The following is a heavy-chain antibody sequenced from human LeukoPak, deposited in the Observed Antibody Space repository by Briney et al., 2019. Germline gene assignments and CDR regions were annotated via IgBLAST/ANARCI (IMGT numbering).Heavy chain of an antibody. CDR2: ISGRATNT. J-gene: IGHJ4*02. CDR3: AREGGGYRLFEF. D-gene: IGHD2-15*01. V-gene: IGHV3-48*04. CDR1: GFTFSSYG. Sequence: GGSPRLSCAASGFTFSSYGMHWVRQTPGRGLEWISYISGRATNTEYADSVKVRFTISRDNAENTLYLQMDNLRAEDTAVYYCAREGGGYRLFEFWGQGLLVTVSS.